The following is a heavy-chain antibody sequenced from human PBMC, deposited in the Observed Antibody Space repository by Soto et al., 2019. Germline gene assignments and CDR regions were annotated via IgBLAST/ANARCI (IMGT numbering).Heavy chain of an antibody. D-gene: IGHD4-17*01. J-gene: IGHJ4*02. V-gene: IGHV1-18*04. CDR3: ARKEDYGDYVDY. CDR1: GYTFSRYG. CDR2: IRVYNGNT. Sequence: QVQLVQSGPEGKKPGASVKVSCKASGYTFSRYGISWVRQAPGQGLKWMGWIRVYNGNTKYAQKVQDRVTMTTDTSTSTAYMKLRSLRSDDTAVYYCARKEDYGDYVDYWGQGTLVTVSS.